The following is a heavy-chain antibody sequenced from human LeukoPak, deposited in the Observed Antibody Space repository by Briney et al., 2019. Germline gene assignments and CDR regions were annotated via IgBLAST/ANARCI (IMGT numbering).Heavy chain of an antibody. Sequence: TLSLTCTVSGGSISSGDYYWTWIRQPAGKGLEWIGRIYPDGSTTYNPSLKSRVTISLDTSKNQFSLTLSSVTAADTAVFYCARGFDGYNFFDYWGQGTLVTVSS. CDR3: ARGFDGYNFFDY. CDR2: IYPDGST. D-gene: IGHD5-24*01. V-gene: IGHV4-61*02. J-gene: IGHJ4*02. CDR1: GGSISSGDYY.